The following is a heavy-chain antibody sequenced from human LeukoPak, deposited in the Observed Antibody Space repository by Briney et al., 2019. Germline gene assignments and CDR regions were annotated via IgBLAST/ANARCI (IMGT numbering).Heavy chain of an antibody. CDR3: ARSDNMERTRTLWFGESFNWFDP. D-gene: IGHD3-10*01. CDR2: ISAYNGNT. V-gene: IGHV1-18*01. Sequence: RASVKVSCKASGYTFTSYGISWVRQAPGQGLEWMGWISAYNGNTNHAQKLQGRVTMTTDTSTSTVYMELSSLRSEDTAVYYCARSDNMERTRTLWFGESFNWFDPWGQGTLVTVSS. J-gene: IGHJ5*02. CDR1: GYTFTSYG.